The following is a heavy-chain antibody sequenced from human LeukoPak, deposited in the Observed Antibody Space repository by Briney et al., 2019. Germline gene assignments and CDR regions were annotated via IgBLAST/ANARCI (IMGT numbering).Heavy chain of an antibody. J-gene: IGHJ4*02. CDR1: GFTFSNYW. V-gene: IGHV3-21*01. CDR3: ASMIHDY. CDR2: ISSSSSYI. D-gene: IGHD3-22*01. Sequence: GGSLRLSCAASGFTFSNYWVTWVRQAPGKGLEWVSSISSSSSYIYYADSVKGRFTISRDNAKNSLYLQMNSLRAEDTAVYYCASMIHDYWGQGTLVTVSS.